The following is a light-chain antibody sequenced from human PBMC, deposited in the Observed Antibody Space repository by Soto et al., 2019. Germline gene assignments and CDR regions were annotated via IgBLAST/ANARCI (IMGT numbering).Light chain of an antibody. CDR3: MQALETPYT. V-gene: IGKV2-28*01. CDR2: LGS. CDR1: QRLLHRNGNTF. J-gene: IGKJ5*01. Sequence: EIVMTQSPPSLTVTPGEPASISCRSSQRLLHRNGNTFLDWYLQRPGQSPQLLIYLGSYRASGVPDRVSGSEAGTDFTLKISRVEAEDVGIYYCMQALETPYTFGQGTRLEIK.